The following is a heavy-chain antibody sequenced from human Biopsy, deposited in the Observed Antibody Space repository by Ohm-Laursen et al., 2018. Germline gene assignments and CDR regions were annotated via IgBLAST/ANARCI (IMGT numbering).Heavy chain of an antibody. V-gene: IGHV1-2*02. CDR2: ISHSSGGT. Sequence: GASVKVSCKASGYTFTDYFLHWVRQAPGQGPEWMGWISHSSGGTNYAQKFQGRVTMIRDTSATTGYMELSSLRSDDTAVYYCARDIMNPIGGLVARPDVFDVWGQGTMVTVSS. J-gene: IGHJ3*01. CDR1: GYTFTDYF. CDR3: ARDIMNPIGGLVARPDVFDV. D-gene: IGHD3-16*02.